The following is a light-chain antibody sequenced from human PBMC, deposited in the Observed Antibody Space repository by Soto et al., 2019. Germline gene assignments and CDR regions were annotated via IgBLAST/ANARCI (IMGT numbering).Light chain of an antibody. CDR2: AAS. Sequence: DIQMTQAPSSLSGSVGDRVTITCGASQSISSYLNWYQQKPGKAPKLLIYAASSLQSGVPSRFSGSGSGTDFTLTISSLQPEDFATYYCQQSYSTRWTLGQGTKVDIK. J-gene: IGKJ1*01. V-gene: IGKV1-39*01. CDR3: QQSYSTRWT. CDR1: QSISSY.